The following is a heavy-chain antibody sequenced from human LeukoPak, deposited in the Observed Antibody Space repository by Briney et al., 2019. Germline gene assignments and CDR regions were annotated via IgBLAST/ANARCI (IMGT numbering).Heavy chain of an antibody. V-gene: IGHV1-69*13. CDR1: GGTFSSYA. CDR2: TIPIFGTA. CDR3: ARGYSYGSDFDY. J-gene: IGHJ4*02. D-gene: IGHD5-18*01. Sequence: SVKVSCKASGGTFSSYAISWVRQAPGQGLEWMGGTIPIFGTANYAQNFQGRVTITADESTGTAYMELSSLRSEDTAVYYCARGYSYGSDFDYWGQGTLVTVSS.